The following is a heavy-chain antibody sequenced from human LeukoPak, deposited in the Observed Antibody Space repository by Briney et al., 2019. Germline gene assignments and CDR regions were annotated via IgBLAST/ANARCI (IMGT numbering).Heavy chain of an antibody. Sequence: SETLSLTCTVSGGSISSSSYYWVWIRQPPGKGLEWIGSIYYSGSTYYNPSLKSRVTISVDTSKTQFSLKLSSVTAAATAVYYCARHINKVRDYPDYWGQGTLVTVSS. V-gene: IGHV4-39*07. J-gene: IGHJ4*02. CDR3: ARHINKVRDYPDY. D-gene: IGHD1/OR15-1a*01. CDR2: IYYSGST. CDR1: GGSISSSSYY.